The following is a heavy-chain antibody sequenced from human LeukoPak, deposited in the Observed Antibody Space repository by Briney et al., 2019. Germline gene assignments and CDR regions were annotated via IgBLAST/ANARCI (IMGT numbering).Heavy chain of an antibody. CDR1: GFTFSTYS. Sequence: GGSLRLSCAASGFTFSTYSINWVRQAPGKGLEWVSSISSGSSYIYYADSVKGRFTISRDNAKDSLYLQMNSLRAEDTAVYYCARGARSCSGGSCYSGWFDPWGQGTLVTVSS. CDR3: ARGARSCSGGSCYSGWFDP. CDR2: ISSGSSYI. V-gene: IGHV3-21*01. J-gene: IGHJ5*02. D-gene: IGHD2-15*01.